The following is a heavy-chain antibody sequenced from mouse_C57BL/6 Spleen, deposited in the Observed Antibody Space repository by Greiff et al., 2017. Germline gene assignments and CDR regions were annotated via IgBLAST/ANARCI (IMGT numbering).Heavy chain of an antibody. D-gene: IGHD2-3*01. CDR3: ARGTDGYYVWYFDV. Sequence: EVKLEESGGGLVKPGGSLKLSCAASGFTFSSYAMSWVRQTPEKRLEWVATISDGGSYTYYPDNVKGRFTISRDNAKNNLYLQMSHLKSEDTAMYYCARGTDGYYVWYFDVWGTGTTVTVSS. J-gene: IGHJ1*03. V-gene: IGHV5-4*03. CDR1: GFTFSSYA. CDR2: ISDGGSYT.